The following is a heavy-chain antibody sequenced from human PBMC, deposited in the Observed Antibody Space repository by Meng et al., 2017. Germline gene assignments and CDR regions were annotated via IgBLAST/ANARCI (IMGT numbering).Heavy chain of an antibody. CDR2: IYYSGST. CDR1: GGSISSSSYY. CDR3: ARGDGYCTNGVCYFWFDP. D-gene: IGHD2-8*01. Sequence: SETLSLTCTVSGGSISSSSYYWGWIRQPPGKGLEWIGSIYYSGSTYYNPSLKSRVTISVDTSKNQFSLKLSSVTAADTAVYYCARGDGYCTNGVCYFWFDPWGQGTLVTVSS. J-gene: IGHJ5*02. V-gene: IGHV4-39*07.